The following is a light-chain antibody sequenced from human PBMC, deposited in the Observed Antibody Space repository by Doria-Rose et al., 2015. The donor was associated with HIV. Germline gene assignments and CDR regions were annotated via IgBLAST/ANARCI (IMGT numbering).Light chain of an antibody. CDR2: DAS. Sequence: GYSVTITCRASQDLYTSLAWYQQKPGTAPKLLIFDASSWESGVPSRISGSGSGTDFTLTISSLQPEDFATFYCQQFYTFPHTFGQATRLEIK. J-gene: IGKJ5*01. CDR1: QDLYTS. CDR3: QQFYTFPHT. V-gene: IGKV1-13*02.